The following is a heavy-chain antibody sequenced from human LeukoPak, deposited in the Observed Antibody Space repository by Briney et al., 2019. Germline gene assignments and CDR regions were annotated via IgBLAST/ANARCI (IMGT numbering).Heavy chain of an antibody. CDR2: ISGSGGST. Sequence: GGSLRLSCAASGFTFSSYAMSWVRQAPGKGLEWVSAISGSGGSTYYADSVKGRFTISRDNSKNTPYLQMNSLRAEDTAVYYCAREEYHYDSSGYPQQWGQGTLVTVSS. CDR1: GFTFSSYA. D-gene: IGHD3-22*01. CDR3: AREEYHYDSSGYPQQ. V-gene: IGHV3-23*01. J-gene: IGHJ4*02.